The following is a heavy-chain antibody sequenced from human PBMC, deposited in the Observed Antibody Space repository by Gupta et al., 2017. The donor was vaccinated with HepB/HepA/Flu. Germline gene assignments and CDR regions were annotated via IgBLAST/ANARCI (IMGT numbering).Heavy chain of an antibody. V-gene: IGHV3-15*01. CDR1: GFTFSNAW. Sequence: EVQLVESGGGLVKPGGSLRLSCTGSGFTFSNAWMNWVRQAPGKGLEWVGRIKGKSDGGTIEYAAPVKGRFTISREDSKNTLYMQMNSLKSEDTAVYYCSTGWYFDFWGRGTLVTVSS. CDR3: STGWYFDF. CDR2: IKGKSDGGTI. J-gene: IGHJ2*01.